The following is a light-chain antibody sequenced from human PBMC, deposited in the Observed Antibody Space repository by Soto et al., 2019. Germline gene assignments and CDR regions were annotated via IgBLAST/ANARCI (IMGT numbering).Light chain of an antibody. Sequence: QSVLTQPASVSGSPGQSITISCTGTSSDVGAYNYVSWYQQHPGKAPKFLISDVINRPSGVPDRFSGSKSGNTPSLTISGLQAEDQADYYCGLFTSSATWVFGGGTQLTVL. CDR2: DVI. CDR1: SSDVGAYNY. V-gene: IGLV2-14*03. J-gene: IGLJ7*01. CDR3: GLFTSSATWV.